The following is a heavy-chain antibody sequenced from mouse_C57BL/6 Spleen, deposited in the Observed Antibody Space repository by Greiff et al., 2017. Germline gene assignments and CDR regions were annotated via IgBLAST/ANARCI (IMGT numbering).Heavy chain of an antibody. J-gene: IGHJ4*01. D-gene: IGHD2-5*01. Sequence: QVQLKESGPGILQSSQTLSLTCSFSGFSLSTSGMGVSWIRQPSGKGLEWLAHIYWDDDKRYNPSLKSRLTISKDTSRNQVFLKITSVDTADTATYYCARMGSNYLYYAMDYWGQGTSVTVSS. V-gene: IGHV8-12*01. CDR2: IYWDDDK. CDR3: ARMGSNYLYYAMDY. CDR1: GFSLSTSGMG.